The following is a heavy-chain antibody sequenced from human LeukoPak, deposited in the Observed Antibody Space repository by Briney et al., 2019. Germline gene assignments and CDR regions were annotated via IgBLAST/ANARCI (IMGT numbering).Heavy chain of an antibody. V-gene: IGHV4-39*01. CDR1: GGSISSSHYY. CDR3: ARHPKFSVVVTDIFDY. CDR2: VYYTGSA. D-gene: IGHD2-21*02. Sequence: SETLSLTCTVSGGSISSSHYYWGWIRQPPGKGLEWTGSVYYTGSAYYNPSLKSRVTISVDTSKNQFSLKLSSVTAADTAVYYCARHPKFSVVVTDIFDYWGQGTLVTVSS. J-gene: IGHJ4*02.